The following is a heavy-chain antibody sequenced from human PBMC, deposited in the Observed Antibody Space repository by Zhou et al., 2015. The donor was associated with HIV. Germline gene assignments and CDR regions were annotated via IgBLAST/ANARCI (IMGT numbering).Heavy chain of an antibody. Sequence: QVQLVQSGTEVKKPGSSVKVSCKASGGTFSGSDICWVRQAPGQGLEWMGGIIPIFGTANYAQKFQGRVTITADESTSTAYMELSSLRSEDTAVYYCARDPLGRLYGSGSYSHWGQGTLVTVSS. V-gene: IGHV1-69*01. D-gene: IGHD3-10*01. CDR1: GGTFSGSD. CDR2: IIPIFGTA. CDR3: ARDPLGRLYGSGSYSH. J-gene: IGHJ4*02.